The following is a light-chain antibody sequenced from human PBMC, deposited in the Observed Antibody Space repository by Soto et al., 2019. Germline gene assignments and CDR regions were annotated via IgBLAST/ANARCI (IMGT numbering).Light chain of an antibody. J-gene: IGLJ2*01. CDR3: CSYVGSYSLV. CDR2: DVS. CDR1: SSDVGNYIY. Sequence: QSVLTQPRSVSGSPGQSVTISCTGTSSDVGNYIYVSWYQQHPGKAPKLMIYDVSKRPSGVPDRFSGSKSGNTASLTISGLQAEDEADYYCCSYVGSYSLVFCGGTKVTVL. V-gene: IGLV2-11*01.